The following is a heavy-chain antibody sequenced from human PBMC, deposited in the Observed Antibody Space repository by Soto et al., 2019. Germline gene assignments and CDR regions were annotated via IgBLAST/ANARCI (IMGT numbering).Heavy chain of an antibody. D-gene: IGHD1-1*01. Sequence: ASVKVSCKASGYTFTSYDIYWVRQATGQGLEWMGWMNPNTGNSGYAQKFQGRVTVTSDTSINTVHMELSSLRSEDTAVYYCARRAETNGWNGFGADKYYFDFWGQGTLVTSP. CDR3: ARRAETNGWNGFGADKYYFDF. CDR1: GYTFTSYD. V-gene: IGHV1-8*01. J-gene: IGHJ4*02. CDR2: MNPNTGNS.